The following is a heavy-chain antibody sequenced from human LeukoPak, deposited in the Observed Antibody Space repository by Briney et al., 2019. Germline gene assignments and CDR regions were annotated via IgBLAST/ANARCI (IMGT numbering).Heavy chain of an antibody. CDR1: GYIFTSYY. V-gene: IGHV1-46*01. CDR3: ARADMVRRLILSFDY. J-gene: IGHJ4*02. CDR2: INPSGGST. D-gene: IGHD3-10*01. Sequence: ASVKVSCKASGYIFTSYYLHWVRQAPGQGLEWMGIINPSGGSTSYAQKFQGRVTMTRDTSTSTAYMELSSLRSDDTAVYYCARADMVRRLILSFDYGGEGTLVTVSA.